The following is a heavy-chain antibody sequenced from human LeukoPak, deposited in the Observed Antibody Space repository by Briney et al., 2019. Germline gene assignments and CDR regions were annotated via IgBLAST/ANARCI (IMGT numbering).Heavy chain of an antibody. CDR3: ARQNAYLVSGPLDC. D-gene: IGHD3-16*01. V-gene: IGHV4-59*01. CDR2: VHYLGST. Sequence: SETLSLSCTLSGASITSYFWTWIRQPPGKGLEVIGYVHYLGSTNYNPSLKSRVTISLDTSKNHFSLKLTSVSAADTAVYYCARQNAYLVSGPLDCWGQGALVTVSS. CDR1: GASITSYF. J-gene: IGHJ4*02.